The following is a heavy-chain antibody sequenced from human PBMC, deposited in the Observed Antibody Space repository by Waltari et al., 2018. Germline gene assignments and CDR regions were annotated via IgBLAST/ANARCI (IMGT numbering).Heavy chain of an antibody. Sequence: QVHLVQSGAEVKKPGASVKVSCTASVSSFRSYSINWVRQVPGQGLEWMGWIRTYNGETNYAQKCQGRVTMTTDTSTSTAYMELRSLTSDDTAVYYCARDPGVLYFQHWGQGTLVTVSS. V-gene: IGHV1-18*01. CDR3: ARDPGVLYFQH. J-gene: IGHJ1*01. CDR1: VSSFRSYS. D-gene: IGHD2-8*01. CDR2: IRTYNGET.